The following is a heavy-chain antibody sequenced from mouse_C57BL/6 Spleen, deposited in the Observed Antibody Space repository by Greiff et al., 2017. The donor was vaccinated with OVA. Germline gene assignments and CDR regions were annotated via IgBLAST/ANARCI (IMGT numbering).Heavy chain of an antibody. Sequence: VQLQQPGAELVRPGSSVKLSCKASGYTFTSYWMDWVKQRPGQGLEWIGNIYPSDSETHYNQKFKDKATLNVDKSSSTAYMQLSILTSEDSAVYYCARQTTVVATRYFDVWGTGTTVTVSS. CDR3: ARQTTVVATRYFDV. J-gene: IGHJ1*03. V-gene: IGHV1-61*01. CDR2: IYPSDSET. D-gene: IGHD1-1*01. CDR1: GYTFTSYW.